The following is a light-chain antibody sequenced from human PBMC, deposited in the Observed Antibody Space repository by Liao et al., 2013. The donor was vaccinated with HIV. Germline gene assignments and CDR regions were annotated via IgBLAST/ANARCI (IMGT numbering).Light chain of an antibody. J-gene: IGLJ3*02. CDR2: YDT. CDR1: SIGRKS. V-gene: IGLV3-21*04. CDR3: QVWDSSSDHPV. Sequence: SYELTQPPSVSVAPGKTAMITCGGNSIGRKSVHWYQHKPGQAPVLVIYYDTDRPSGIPERFSGSTSGNTATLTISRVEAGDEADYYCQVWDSSSDHPVFGGGTKLTVL.